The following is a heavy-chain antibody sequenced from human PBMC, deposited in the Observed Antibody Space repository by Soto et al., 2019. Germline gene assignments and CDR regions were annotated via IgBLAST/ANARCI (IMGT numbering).Heavy chain of an antibody. Sequence: GGSLRLSCAASGFTFSSYGMHWVRQAPGKGLEWVAVIWYDGSNKYYADSVKDRFTISRDNSKNTLYLQMNSLRAEDTAVYYCARAGDSSELDYWGQGTLVTVSS. CDR1: GFTFSSYG. CDR3: ARAGDSSELDY. CDR2: IWYDGSNK. V-gene: IGHV3-33*01. J-gene: IGHJ4*02. D-gene: IGHD3-22*01.